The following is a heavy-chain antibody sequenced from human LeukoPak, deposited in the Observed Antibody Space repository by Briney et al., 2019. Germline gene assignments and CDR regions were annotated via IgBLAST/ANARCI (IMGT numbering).Heavy chain of an antibody. Sequence: SETLSLACTVSGGSISSYYWSWIRQPAGKALEWIGRIYTSGSTNYNPSLKSRVTMSVDTSKNQFSLKLSSVTAADTAVYYCARDLSEGSSGWYPIFDYWGQGTLVTVSS. J-gene: IGHJ4*02. CDR2: IYTSGST. CDR1: GGSISSYY. V-gene: IGHV4-4*07. CDR3: ARDLSEGSSGWYPIFDY. D-gene: IGHD6-19*01.